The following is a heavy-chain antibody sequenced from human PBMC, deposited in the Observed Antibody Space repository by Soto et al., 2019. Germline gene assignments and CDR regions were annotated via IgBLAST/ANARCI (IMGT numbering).Heavy chain of an antibody. V-gene: IGHV3-30*18. CDR3: AKVEAGIVGATIDGMDV. CDR2: ISYDGSNK. Sequence: GGSMRLSCAASGFTFSSHGMHRVRQAPGKGLEWVAVISYDGSNKYYADSVKGRFTISRDNSKNTLYLQMNSLRAEDTAVYYCAKVEAGIVGATIDGMDVWGQGTTVIVSS. J-gene: IGHJ6*02. CDR1: GFTFSSHG. D-gene: IGHD1-26*01.